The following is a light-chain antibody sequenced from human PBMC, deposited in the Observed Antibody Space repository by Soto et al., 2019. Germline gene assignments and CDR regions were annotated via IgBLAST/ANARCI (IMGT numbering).Light chain of an antibody. CDR2: DVS. CDR1: QGVGSS. V-gene: IGKV3-11*01. CDR3: QARSVWTPLL. Sequence: EIVLTQSPATLSLSPGERASLSCRASQGVGSSLAWYQQKPGQAPKLLIYDVSNRATGIPARFSGSGSGTDFTLTFSGFELKVFLVYDGQARSVWTPLLFGGGTRL. J-gene: IGKJ4*01.